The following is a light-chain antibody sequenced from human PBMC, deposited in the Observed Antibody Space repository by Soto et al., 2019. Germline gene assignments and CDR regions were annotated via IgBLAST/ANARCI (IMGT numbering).Light chain of an antibody. CDR2: GNI. Sequence: QLVLTQPPSVSGAPGQRVTISCTGTRSNIGSGFDVHWYQQLPGTAPKPLISGNINRPSGVPDRFSGSRSDTSASLTITGLQAEDEADYYCQSYDSGLSGSVFGGGTKLTVL. CDR3: QSYDSGLSGSV. CDR1: RSNIGSGFD. V-gene: IGLV1-40*01. J-gene: IGLJ3*02.